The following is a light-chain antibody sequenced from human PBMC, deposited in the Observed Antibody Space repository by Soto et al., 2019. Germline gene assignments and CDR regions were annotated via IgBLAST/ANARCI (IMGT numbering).Light chain of an antibody. CDR1: SSDVGGYNY. CDR2: EVS. Sequence: ALPQPASVSGSPGQSITISCSGTSSDVGGYNYVSWYQQHPGKAPKLMIYEVSNRPSGVSNRFSGSRSDNTASLTISGLQAEDEADYYCSSYTSSTHVIFGGGTQLTVL. J-gene: IGLJ2*01. V-gene: IGLV2-14*01. CDR3: SSYTSSTHVI.